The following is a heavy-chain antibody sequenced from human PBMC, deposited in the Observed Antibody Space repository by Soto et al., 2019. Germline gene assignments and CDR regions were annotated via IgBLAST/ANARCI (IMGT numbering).Heavy chain of an antibody. CDR2: MTGSSGNT. CDR1: RFALSDYI. CDR3: AKSSGTGRSGGRDV. D-gene: IGHD1-26*01. J-gene: IGHJ6*02. Sequence: EVQVLQSGGGVVQPGGSLRLSCAASRFALSDYIMTWVRQAPGKGLESVASMTGSSGNTYDADSVRGRFTTSRDNSKTTLYLQMNSLRDDGTAVYYCAKSSGTGRSGGRDVWGQGTTVVASS. V-gene: IGHV3-23*01.